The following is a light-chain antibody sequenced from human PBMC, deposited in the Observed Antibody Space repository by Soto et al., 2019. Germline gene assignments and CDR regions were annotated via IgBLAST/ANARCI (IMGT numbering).Light chain of an antibody. CDR3: SPYTGTPAFV. Sequence: QSALTQPASVSGSPGQSITISCTGTSSDIGGYNYVAWYQQYPGKAPKLIIYDVINRPSGVSHRFSGSKSGNTASLTISGPRAGDGAFYSASPYTGTPAFVFAPGT. CDR2: DVI. CDR1: SSDIGGYNY. J-gene: IGLJ1*01. V-gene: IGLV2-14*03.